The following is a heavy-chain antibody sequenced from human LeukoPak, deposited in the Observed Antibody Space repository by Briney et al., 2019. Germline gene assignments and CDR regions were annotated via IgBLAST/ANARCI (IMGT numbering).Heavy chain of an antibody. J-gene: IGHJ4*02. V-gene: IGHV3-53*01. CDR2: IYSGGST. D-gene: IGHD1-7*01. CDR3: AKAGGNSFFDY. Sequence: GGSLRLSCAASGFTFSSYAMHWVRQAPGKGLEWVSVIYSGGSTYYADSVKGRFTISRHNSKNTVYLQMNSLRAEDTAVYYCAKAGGNSFFDYWGQGTLVTVSS. CDR1: GFTFSSYA.